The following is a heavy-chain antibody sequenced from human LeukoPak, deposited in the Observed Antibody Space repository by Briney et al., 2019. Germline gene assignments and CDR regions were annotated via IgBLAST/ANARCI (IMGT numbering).Heavy chain of an antibody. J-gene: IGHJ6*03. CDR3: ARSSPPTYYHFYYYMDV. CDR1: GYSFTDYY. V-gene: IGHV1-2*02. CDR2: INPNSGGA. Sequence: ASVKVSCKASGYSFTDYYLHWVRQAPGQGLEWMGWINPNSGGAKYAQNFQGRVIMTTDTSISTAYMELSSLRSDDTAVYYCARSSPPTYYHFYYYMDVWSKGSTVTVSS. D-gene: IGHD6-13*01.